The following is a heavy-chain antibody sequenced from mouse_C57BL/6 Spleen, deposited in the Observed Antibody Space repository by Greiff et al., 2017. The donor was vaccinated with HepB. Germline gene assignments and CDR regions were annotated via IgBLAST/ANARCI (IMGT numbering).Heavy chain of an antibody. V-gene: IGHV1-42*01. CDR3: ARGAYYSNCAY. CDR2: INPSTGGT. D-gene: IGHD2-5*01. Sequence: EVQLQESGPELVKPGASVKISCKASGYSFTGYYMNWVKQSPEKSLEWIGEINPSTGGTTYNQKFKAKATLTVDKSSSTAYMQLKSLTSEDSAVYYCARGAYYSNCAYWGQGTLVTVSA. CDR1: GYSFTGYY. J-gene: IGHJ3*01.